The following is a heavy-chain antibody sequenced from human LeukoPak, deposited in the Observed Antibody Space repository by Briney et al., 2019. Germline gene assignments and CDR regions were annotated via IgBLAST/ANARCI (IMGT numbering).Heavy chain of an antibody. CDR1: GYTFTGYY. Sequence: ASVKVSCKASGYTFTGYYMHWVRQAPGQGLEWMGWINPNSGGTNYAQKFQGRATMTRDTSISTAYMELSSLRSEDTAVYYCARLLDYYYYYYMDVWGKGTTVTISS. CDR2: INPNSGGT. J-gene: IGHJ6*03. CDR3: ARLLDYYYYYYMDV. D-gene: IGHD3-10*01. V-gene: IGHV1-2*02.